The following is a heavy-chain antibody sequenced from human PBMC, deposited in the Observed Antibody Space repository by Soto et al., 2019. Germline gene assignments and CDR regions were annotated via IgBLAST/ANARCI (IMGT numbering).Heavy chain of an antibody. CDR1: GGSFSGYY. V-gene: IGHV4-34*01. Sequence: SETLSLTCAVYGGSFSGYYWSWIRQPPGKGLEWIGEINHSGSTNYNPSLKSRVTISVDTSKNQFSLKLSSVTAADTAVYYCARRGGPVVVPAAIRSRYYYYYMDVWVKGTTVTVSS. J-gene: IGHJ6*03. CDR2: INHSGST. CDR3: ARRGGPVVVPAAIRSRYYYYYMDV. D-gene: IGHD2-2*02.